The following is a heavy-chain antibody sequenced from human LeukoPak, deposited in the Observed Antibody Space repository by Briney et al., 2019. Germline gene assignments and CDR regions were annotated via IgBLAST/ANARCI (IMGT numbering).Heavy chain of an antibody. J-gene: IGHJ4*02. V-gene: IGHV4-34*01. CDR2: INHSGST. Sequence: PSETLSLTCAVYGGSLSGYYWSWIRQPPGKGLEWIGEINHSGSTNYNPSLKSRVTISVDTSKNQFSLKLSSVTAADTAVYYCARGRRRIVVVPAANSGFGYWGQGTLVTVSS. D-gene: IGHD2-2*01. CDR1: GGSLSGYY. CDR3: ARGRRRIVVVPAANSGFGY.